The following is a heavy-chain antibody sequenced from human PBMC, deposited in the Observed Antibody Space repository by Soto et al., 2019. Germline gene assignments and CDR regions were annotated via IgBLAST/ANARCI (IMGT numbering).Heavy chain of an antibody. CDR2: MNPNSGNT. J-gene: IGHJ6*02. V-gene: IGHV1-8*01. D-gene: IGHD2-2*01. CDR3: ARGSGYCSSTSCPNYYYGMDV. CDR1: GYTFTSYD. Sequence: RASVKVSCKASGYTFTSYDINWVRQATGQGLEWMGWMNPNSGNTGYAQKFQGRVTMTRNTSISTAYMELSSLRSEDTAVYYCARGSGYCSSTSCPNYYYGMDVWGQGTTVTVSS.